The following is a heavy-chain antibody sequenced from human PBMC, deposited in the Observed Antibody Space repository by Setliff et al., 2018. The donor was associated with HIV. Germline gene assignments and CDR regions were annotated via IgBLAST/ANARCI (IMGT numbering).Heavy chain of an antibody. J-gene: IGHJ3*02. CDR1: GGSVSSGSYY. CDR3: ARDRTYYNFWSGYYGEMLNVAFDI. V-gene: IGHV4-61*01. CDR2: IYYSGST. Sequence: SETLSLTCTVSGGSVSSGSYYWSWIRQPPGKGLEWIGYIYYSGSTNYNPSLKSRVTISVDTSKNQFSLKLSSVTAADTAVYYCARDRTYYNFWSGYYGEMLNVAFDIWGQGTMVTVSS. D-gene: IGHD3-3*01.